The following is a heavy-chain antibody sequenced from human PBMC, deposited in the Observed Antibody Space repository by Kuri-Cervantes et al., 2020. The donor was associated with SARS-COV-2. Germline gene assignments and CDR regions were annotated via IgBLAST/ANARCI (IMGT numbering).Heavy chain of an antibody. D-gene: IGHD3-10*01. J-gene: IGHJ4*02. CDR1: GFSFSSYG. V-gene: IGHV3-23*01. CDR3: AKDKGFGELFFDY. Sequence: GESLKISCAASGFSFSSYGMRWVRQAPGKGLEWVSGISGDGDRADYADSVKGRFTISRDNSKNMLYLQMNSLRAEDTAVYYCAKDKGFGELFFDYWGQGTLVTVSS. CDR2: ISGDGDRA.